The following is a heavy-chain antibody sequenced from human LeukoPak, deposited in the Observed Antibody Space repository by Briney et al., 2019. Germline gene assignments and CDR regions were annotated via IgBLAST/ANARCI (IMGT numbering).Heavy chain of an antibody. CDR3: AGGALYDSSGYYPEDFDY. Sequence: GASVKVSCKASGYTFTSYDINWVRQATGQGLGWMGWMNPNSGNTGYAQKFQGRVTMTRNTSISTAYMELSSLRSEDTAVYYCAGGALYDSSGYYPEDFDYWGQGTLVTVSS. V-gene: IGHV1-8*01. CDR2: MNPNSGNT. CDR1: GYTFTSYD. D-gene: IGHD3-22*01. J-gene: IGHJ4*02.